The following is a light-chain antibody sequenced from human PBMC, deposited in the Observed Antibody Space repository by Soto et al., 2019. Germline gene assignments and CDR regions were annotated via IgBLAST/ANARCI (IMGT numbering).Light chain of an antibody. CDR3: ETWDSNPHGV. V-gene: IGLV4-60*03. Sequence: QPVLTQSSSASASLGSSVKLTCTLSSGHSSYIIAWHQQQPGKAPRYLMKLEGSGSYNKGSGVPDRFSGSSSGADRYLTISKLQSEYEADYYCETWDSNPHGVFGGGTKLTVL. J-gene: IGLJ2*01. CDR2: LEGSGSY. CDR1: SGHSSYI.